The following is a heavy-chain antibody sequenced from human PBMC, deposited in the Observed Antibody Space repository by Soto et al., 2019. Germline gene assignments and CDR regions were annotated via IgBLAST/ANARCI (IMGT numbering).Heavy chain of an antibody. Sequence: QVHLVQSGAEVKTPGASVTISCKASGYTFSDYGIHWIRQAPGQRPEWLGWILGLNDRKEYSQKFQGRISLTRDTSASTAYMGLSRMRSEDTAVYYCARGRRTCTEKTCYTYFDFWGQGSLVSVSS. CDR2: ILGLNDRK. J-gene: IGHJ4*02. CDR3: ARGRRTCTEKTCYTYFDF. D-gene: IGHD2-2*02. CDR1: GYTFSDYG. V-gene: IGHV1-3*01.